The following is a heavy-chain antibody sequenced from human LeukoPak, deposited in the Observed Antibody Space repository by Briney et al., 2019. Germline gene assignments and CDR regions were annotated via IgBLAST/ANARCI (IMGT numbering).Heavy chain of an antibody. V-gene: IGHV3-23*01. CDR3: AKGGEATMREGYYYYYFYMEV. CDR2: ISGSGGHT. CDR1: GITFSSHS. D-gene: IGHD5-24*01. Sequence: GGSLRLSCAASGITFSSHSMSWVRQAPGKGLEWVSLISGSGGHTYYGDSVKGRFTISRDNSKNTLYLQMNSLRTEDTAVYYCAKGGEATMREGYYYYYFYMEVWGRGTTVTVSS. J-gene: IGHJ6*03.